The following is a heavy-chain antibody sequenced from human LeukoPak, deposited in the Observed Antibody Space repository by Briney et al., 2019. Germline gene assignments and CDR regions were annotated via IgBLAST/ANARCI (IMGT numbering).Heavy chain of an antibody. Sequence: SETLSLTCTVSGGSISSSVYYWGWIRQPPGKGLECIGSISYSGNTYYNPSLKNRVTISVDTSKNQFSLKLSSVTAADTSVYYCASVTQADFIWNDNGGAFDYWGQGTLVTVSS. CDR1: GGSISSSVYY. V-gene: IGHV4-39*01. J-gene: IGHJ4*02. CDR3: ASVTQADFIWNDNGGAFDY. D-gene: IGHD1-1*01. CDR2: ISYSGNT.